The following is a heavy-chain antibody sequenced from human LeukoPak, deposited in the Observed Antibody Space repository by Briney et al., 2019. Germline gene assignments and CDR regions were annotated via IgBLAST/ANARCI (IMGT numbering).Heavy chain of an antibody. CDR2: IRYDGSNK. J-gene: IGHJ6*03. D-gene: IGHD3-10*01. V-gene: IGHV3-30*02. CDR3: AKDGTLWFGELFAARRNYYYMDV. CDR1: GFTFSSYG. Sequence: GGSLRLSCATSGFTFSSYGMHWVRQAPGKGLEWVAFIRYDGSNKYYADSVKGRFTISRDNSKNTLYLQMNSLRAEDTAVYYCAKDGTLWFGELFAARRNYYYMDVWGKGTTVTISS.